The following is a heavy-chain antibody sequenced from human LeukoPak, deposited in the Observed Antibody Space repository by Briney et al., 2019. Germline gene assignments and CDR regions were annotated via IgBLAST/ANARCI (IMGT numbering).Heavy chain of an antibody. J-gene: IGHJ4*02. V-gene: IGHV3-30*02. CDR3: AKATLGYCTNGVCYTFDY. Sequence: GGSLRLSCAASGFTFSSYGMHWVRQAPGKGLERVAFIRYDGSNKYYADSMKGRFTISRDNSKNTLYLQMNSLRAEDTAVYYCAKATLGYCTNGVCYTFDYWGQGTLVTVSS. CDR2: IRYDGSNK. CDR1: GFTFSSYG. D-gene: IGHD2-8*01.